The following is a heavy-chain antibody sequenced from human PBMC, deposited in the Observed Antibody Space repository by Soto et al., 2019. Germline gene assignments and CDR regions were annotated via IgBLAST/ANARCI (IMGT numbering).Heavy chain of an antibody. J-gene: IGHJ5*02. Sequence: QITLKESGPTLVKPTQTLTLTCTFSGFSLTTSGVGVGWIRQPPGKALEWLALIYWDDDKRYSPSLKRRLTITKDTSRNQVVLTMTNRDPVDTATYYCVHRREFNTNWNEWWFDPWGQGTLVTVSS. CDR2: IYWDDDK. CDR3: VHRREFNTNWNEWWFDP. CDR1: GFSLTTSGVG. D-gene: IGHD1-1*01. V-gene: IGHV2-5*02.